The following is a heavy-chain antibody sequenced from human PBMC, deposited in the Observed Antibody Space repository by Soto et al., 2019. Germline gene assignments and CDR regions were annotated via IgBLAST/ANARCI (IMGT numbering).Heavy chain of an antibody. J-gene: IGHJ4*01. CDR3: ARDLSSGYQTFYFDD. V-gene: IGHV4-38-2*02. CDR1: GYLINSGYS. Sequence: SETLSLTCKVSGYLINSGYSWGWIRQSPGKGLEWIGSTSYDGKSYYKPSLKSRVVMSVDLANNQFSLRLRSVTAADTAVYYCARDLSSGYQTFYFDDWGQGTPVTVYS. CDR2: TSYDGKS. D-gene: IGHD3-22*01.